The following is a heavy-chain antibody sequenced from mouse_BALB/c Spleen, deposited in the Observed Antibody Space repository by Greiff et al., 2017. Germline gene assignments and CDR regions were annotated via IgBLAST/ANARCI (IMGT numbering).Heavy chain of an antibody. Sequence: QVQLKESGPDLVAPSQSLSITCTVSGFSLTSYGVHWVRQPPGKGLEWLVVIWSDGSTTYNSALKSRLSISKDNSKSQVFLKMNSLQTDDTAMYYCARHGGSSGYFDYWGQGTTLTVSS. CDR3: ARHGGSSGYFDY. CDR2: IWSDGST. CDR1: GFSLTSYG. V-gene: IGHV2-6-2*01. D-gene: IGHD1-1*02. J-gene: IGHJ2*01.